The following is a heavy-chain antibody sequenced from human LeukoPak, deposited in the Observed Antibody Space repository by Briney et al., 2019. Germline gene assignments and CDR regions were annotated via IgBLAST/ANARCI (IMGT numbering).Heavy chain of an antibody. CDR3: AGKREYSSSWYQMVSWFDR. D-gene: IGHD6-13*01. V-gene: IGHV4-34*01. CDR2: INQSGST. CDR1: GGPFNGYY. J-gene: IGHJ5*02. Sequence: PSEPLSLTCAVYGGPFNGYYLSWIRQPPGKGLEWIGEINQSGSTNYNPSLKSRVTISVDTSKNQFSLKLSSVTAADTAVYYCAGKREYSSSWYQMVSWFDRWGQGSLVTVSS.